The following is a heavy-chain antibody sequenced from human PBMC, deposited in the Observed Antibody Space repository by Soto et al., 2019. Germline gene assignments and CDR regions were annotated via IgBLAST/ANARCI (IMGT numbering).Heavy chain of an antibody. V-gene: IGHV4-4*02. Sequence: QVQLQESGPGLVKPSGTLSLTCAVSGDSVRSPYWWCWVRQPPGKGLEWIGEVFHTGTTSYNPSLRSRVTISRDTSINQFSLDLTAVTAADTAVYYCARSAGWYAIHSWGPGTLVSVSS. D-gene: IGHD6-19*01. CDR1: GDSVRSPYW. CDR3: ARSAGWYAIHS. J-gene: IGHJ4*02. CDR2: VFHTGTT.